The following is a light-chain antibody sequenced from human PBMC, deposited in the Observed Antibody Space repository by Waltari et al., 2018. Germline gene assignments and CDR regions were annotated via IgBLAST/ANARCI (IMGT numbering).Light chain of an antibody. J-gene: IGKJ2*01. CDR1: QSVRRH. CDR3: QQYNNWPPYT. CDR2: GAS. Sequence: EIVMAQSPATLSVSPGERATLSCRASQSVRRHLAGSQQKPGLDPRLLIYGASTRATGIPDRFSGSGSGTEFTLTISSLQSEDFAVYYCQQYNNWPPYTFGQGTKLEIK. V-gene: IGKV3-15*01.